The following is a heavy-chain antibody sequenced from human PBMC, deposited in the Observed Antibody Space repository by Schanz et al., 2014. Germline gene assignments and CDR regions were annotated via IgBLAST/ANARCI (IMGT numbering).Heavy chain of an antibody. J-gene: IGHJ4*02. CDR1: GFTFSDYY. Sequence: VHLLESGGGLVPPGGSLRLSCAASGFTFSDYYMSWIRQAPGKGLEWVSYITYNGGTIYYADSVKGRFTISRDNAKNSLYLEMNSLRAEDTALYYCARDRRNADLDYWGQGTLVTVSS. CDR2: ITYNGGTI. V-gene: IGHV3-11*04. CDR3: ARDRRNADLDY. D-gene: IGHD1-1*01.